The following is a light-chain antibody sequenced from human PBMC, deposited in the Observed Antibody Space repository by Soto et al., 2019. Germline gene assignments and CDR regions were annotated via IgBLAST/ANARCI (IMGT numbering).Light chain of an antibody. CDR2: LEGSGSY. CDR3: ETWDSNTRV. CDR1: SGHSSYI. V-gene: IGLV4-60*02. Sequence: QPVLTQSSSASASLGSSVKLTCILSSGHSSYIIAWHQQQSGKAPRYLMKLEGSGSYNKGSGVPDRFSGSSSGADRYLTISNLQFEDEADYYCETWDSNTRVFGGGTKLTVL. J-gene: IGLJ3*02.